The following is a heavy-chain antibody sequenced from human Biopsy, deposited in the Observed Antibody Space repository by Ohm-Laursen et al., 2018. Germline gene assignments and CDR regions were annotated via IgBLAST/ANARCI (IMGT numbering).Heavy chain of an antibody. V-gene: IGHV4-61*01. J-gene: IGHJ4*02. Sequence: SETLSLTCTVSGGSVSSGSYYWSWIRQPPGKGLEWIGYIYYSGSTNYNPSLKSRVTISVDTSRNQFSLELSSVTAADTAVYYCARVGAGAPSIDYFDYWGQGALVIVSS. D-gene: IGHD1-26*01. CDR1: GGSVSSGSYY. CDR3: ARVGAGAPSIDYFDY. CDR2: IYYSGST.